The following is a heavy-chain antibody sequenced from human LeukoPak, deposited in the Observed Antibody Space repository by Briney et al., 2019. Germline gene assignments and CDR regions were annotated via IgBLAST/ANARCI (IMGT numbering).Heavy chain of an antibody. V-gene: IGHV4-38-2*02. J-gene: IGHJ3*02. CDR1: GYSISSGYY. D-gene: IGHD2-15*01. CDR3: ARDLRLLDAFDI. Sequence: SETLSLTCAVSGYSISSGYYWGWIRQPPGKGLEWIGSIYHSGSTYYNPSLKSRVTISVDTSKNQFSLRLSSVTAADTAVYYCARDLRLLDAFDIWGQGTMVTVPS. CDR2: IYHSGST.